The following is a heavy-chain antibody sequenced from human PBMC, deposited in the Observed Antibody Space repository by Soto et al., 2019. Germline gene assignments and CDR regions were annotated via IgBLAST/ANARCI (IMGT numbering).Heavy chain of an antibody. V-gene: IGHV3-30*18. CDR3: AKDLEVVVIQYYFDY. D-gene: IGHD3-22*01. Sequence: HLGGSLRLSCAASGFTFSSYGMHWVRQAPGKGLEWVAVISYDGSNKYYADSVKGRFTISRDNSKNTLYLQMNSLRAEDTAVYYCAKDLEVVVIQYYFDYWGQGTLVTVSS. CDR2: ISYDGSNK. CDR1: GFTFSSYG. J-gene: IGHJ4*02.